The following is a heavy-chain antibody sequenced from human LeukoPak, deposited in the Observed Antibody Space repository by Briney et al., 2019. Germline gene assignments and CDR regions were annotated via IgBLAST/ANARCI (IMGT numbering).Heavy chain of an antibody. J-gene: IGHJ4*02. CDR2: IYSGGST. Sequence: GGSLRLSCAASGFTVSSNYMSWVRQAPGKGLEWVSVIYSGGSTYYADSVKGRFTISRDNSKNTLYLQMNSLRAEDTAVYYCASSKVLSYYFDYWGQGTLVTVSS. V-gene: IGHV3-53*01. D-gene: IGHD3-16*02. CDR3: ASSKVLSYYFDY. CDR1: GFTVSSNY.